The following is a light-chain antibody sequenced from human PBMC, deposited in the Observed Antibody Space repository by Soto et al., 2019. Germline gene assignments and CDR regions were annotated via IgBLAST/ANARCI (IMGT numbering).Light chain of an antibody. CDR2: ENN. V-gene: IGLV1-51*02. CDR1: SSNIGKNY. Sequence: QSVLTQPPSVSAAPGQKVTSSCSGSSSNIGKNYVSWYQQLPGTAPTLLIYENNKRPSGIPDRFSGSKSGTSATLGITGLQTGDEADYYCGTWDSGLSAVVFGRGTQLTVL. CDR3: GTWDSGLSAVV. J-gene: IGLJ7*01.